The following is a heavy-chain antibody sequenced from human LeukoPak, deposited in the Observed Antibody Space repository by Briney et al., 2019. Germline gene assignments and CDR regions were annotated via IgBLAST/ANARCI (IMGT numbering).Heavy chain of an antibody. CDR2: ISGGGGST. V-gene: IGHV3-23*01. CDR1: GFTFTSYS. J-gene: IGHJ4*02. CDR3: AKGGKWDVTPFDY. D-gene: IGHD1-26*01. Sequence: GGSLRLSCAASGFTFTSYSMNWVRQAPGKGLEWVSTISGGGGSTYYADSVKGRFTISRDNSKNTLYLQVNSLRAEDTAVYYCAKGGKWDVTPFDYWGQGTLATVSS.